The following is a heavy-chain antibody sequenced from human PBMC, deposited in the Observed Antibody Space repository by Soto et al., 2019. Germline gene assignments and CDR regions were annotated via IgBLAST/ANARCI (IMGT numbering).Heavy chain of an antibody. CDR2: MNPNSGNT. V-gene: IGHV1-8*01. J-gene: IGHJ4*02. Sequence: QVQLVQSGAEVKKSGASVKVSCKASGYTFTSHDINWVRQATGQGLEWMGWMNPNSGNTGSAQKAQGRVTRTRNTSISTAYRELSSLSSEDTAVYYCARGDYGVCARFDYWGQGTLVTVSS. CDR3: ARGDYGVCARFDY. D-gene: IGHD4-17*01. CDR1: GYTFTSHD.